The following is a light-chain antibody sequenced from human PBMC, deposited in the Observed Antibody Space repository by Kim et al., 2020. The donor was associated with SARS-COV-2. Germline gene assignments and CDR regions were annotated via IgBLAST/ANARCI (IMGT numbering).Light chain of an antibody. CDR1: QSVSSN. Sequence: SVSPGERATLSCRASQSVSSNLAWYQQKPGQAPRLLIYGASTRATGIPARFSGSGSGTEFTPTISSLQSGDFGIYFCQQYNDWRTFGQGTKVDIK. J-gene: IGKJ1*01. V-gene: IGKV3-15*01. CDR2: GAS. CDR3: QQYNDWRT.